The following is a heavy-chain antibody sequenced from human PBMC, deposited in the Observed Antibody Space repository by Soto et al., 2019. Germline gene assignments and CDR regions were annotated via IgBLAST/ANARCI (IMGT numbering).Heavy chain of an antibody. CDR1: GFRFSSYG. Sequence: QVQLVESGGGVVRPGRSLRLSCAASGFRFSSYGMNWVRQSPGKGLEWVAVIWYDGSNKFYGNSVKGRFTISRDNSRNTLYLQMNSLRDEDTAVYYCATEGKDDSVKGGFDNWGQGTLVTVSS. V-gene: IGHV3-33*01. D-gene: IGHD3-22*01. J-gene: IGHJ4*02. CDR2: IWYDGSNK. CDR3: ATEGKDDSVKGGFDN.